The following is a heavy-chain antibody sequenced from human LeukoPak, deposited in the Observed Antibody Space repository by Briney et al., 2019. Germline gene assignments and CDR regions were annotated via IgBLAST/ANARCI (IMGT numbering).Heavy chain of an antibody. Sequence: ASVKVSCKASGGTFSSYAISWVRQAPGQGLEWMGGIIPIFGTANYAQKFQGRVTITADESTSTAYMELSSLRSEDTAVYYCARETIVVVPAAHYYYYGMDAWGQGTTVTVSS. CDR1: GGTFSSYA. D-gene: IGHD2-2*01. CDR2: IIPIFGTA. J-gene: IGHJ6*02. CDR3: ARETIVVVPAAHYYYYGMDA. V-gene: IGHV1-69*01.